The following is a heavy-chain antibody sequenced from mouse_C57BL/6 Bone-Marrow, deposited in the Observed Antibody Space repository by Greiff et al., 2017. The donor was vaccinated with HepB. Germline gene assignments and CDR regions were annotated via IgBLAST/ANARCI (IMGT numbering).Heavy chain of an antibody. CDR2: IYPGSGNT. J-gene: IGHJ4*01. CDR1: GYSFTSYY. Sequence: VQLQQSGPELVKPGASVKISCKASGYSFTSYYIHWVKQRPGQGLEWIGWIYPGSGNTKYNEKFKGKATLTADTSSSTAYMQLSSLTSEDSAVYYCASRARLSTGAMDYWGQGTSVTVSS. D-gene: IGHD2-3*01. V-gene: IGHV1-66*01. CDR3: ASRARLSTGAMDY.